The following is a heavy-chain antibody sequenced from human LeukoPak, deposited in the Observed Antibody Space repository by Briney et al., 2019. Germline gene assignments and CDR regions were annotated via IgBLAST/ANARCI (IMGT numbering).Heavy chain of an antibody. CDR2: INPSGDNT. CDR1: GYTFTSYY. Sequence: ASVKVSCKASGYTFTSYYMHWVRQAPGQGLEWMGMINPSGDNTNYAQRFRGRVTMTRDTSTGTVYIELSSLRSEDTAVYYCARAPQQLVLGAWFDPWGQGTLVTVSS. V-gene: IGHV1-46*01. D-gene: IGHD6-13*01. J-gene: IGHJ5*02. CDR3: ARAPQQLVLGAWFDP.